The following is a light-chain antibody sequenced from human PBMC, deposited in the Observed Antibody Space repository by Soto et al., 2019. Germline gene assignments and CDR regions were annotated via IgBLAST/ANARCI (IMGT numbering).Light chain of an antibody. V-gene: IGKV1-9*01. CDR1: QGISSY. CDR3: QQLNSYP. CDR2: AAS. Sequence: DIQLTQSPSFLSASVGDRVTITCRASQGISSYLAWYQQKPGKAPKLLIYAASTLQSGVPSTFSSSGSGIEFTLTISSLQPEDFATYYCQQLNSYPFGGGNKVEIK. J-gene: IGKJ4*01.